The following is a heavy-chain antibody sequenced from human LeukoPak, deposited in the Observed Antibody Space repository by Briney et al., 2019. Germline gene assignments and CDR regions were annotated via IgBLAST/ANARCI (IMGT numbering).Heavy chain of an antibody. CDR1: GYTFTGYY. D-gene: IGHD1-26*01. CDR3: ARQSMGGSYHNDY. V-gene: IGHV1-2*02. J-gene: IGHJ4*02. Sequence: GASVKVSCKASGYTFTGYYLHWVRQAPGQGLEWMGWINPNSGGTSYAQQFQGRVTMTRDSSISTAYMEVSGLTSDDTAVYYCARQSMGGSYHNDYWGQGTLVTVSS. CDR2: INPNSGGT.